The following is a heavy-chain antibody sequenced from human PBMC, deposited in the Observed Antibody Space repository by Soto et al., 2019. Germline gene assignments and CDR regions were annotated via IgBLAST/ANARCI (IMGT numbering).Heavy chain of an antibody. J-gene: IGHJ5*02. Sequence: SGKVSFKTSCYTFNTYGINWVRQAPVQGLELMGWISAYDGKTTYAEKFQGRVTMTTDTSTSTAYMELRSLRSDDTAIYYCARDTHEFWTSYWFDPWGQGTQVTVYS. V-gene: IGHV1-18*01. CDR3: ARDTHEFWTSYWFDP. CDR2: ISAYDGKT. D-gene: IGHD3-3*01. CDR1: CYTFNTYG.